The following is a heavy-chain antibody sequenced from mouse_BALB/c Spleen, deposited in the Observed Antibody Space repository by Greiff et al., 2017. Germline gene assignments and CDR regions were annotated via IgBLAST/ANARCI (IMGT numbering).Heavy chain of an antibody. Sequence: EVKVVESGGGLVQPGGSMKLSCVASGFTFSNYWMNWVRQSPEKGLEWVAEIRLKSNNYATHYAESVKGRFTISRDDSKSSVYLQMNNLRAEDTGIYYCTKRYYDYEGWYFDVWGAGTTVTVSS. V-gene: IGHV6-6*02. CDR2: IRLKSNNYAT. CDR3: TKRYYDYEGWYFDV. D-gene: IGHD2-4*01. J-gene: IGHJ1*01. CDR1: GFTFSNYW.